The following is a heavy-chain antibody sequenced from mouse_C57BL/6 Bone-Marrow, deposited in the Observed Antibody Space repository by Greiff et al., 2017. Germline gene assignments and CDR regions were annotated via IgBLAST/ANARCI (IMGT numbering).Heavy chain of an antibody. CDR2: IYPRSGNT. V-gene: IGHV1-81*01. J-gene: IGHJ4*01. CDR3: ARGLYGSSYFYAMDY. D-gene: IGHD1-1*01. CDR1: GYTFTSYG. Sequence: VQLQQSGAELARPGASVKLSCKASGYTFTSYGISWVKQRTGQGLEWIGEIYPRSGNTYYNEKFKGKATLTADKSSSTAYMELRSLTSEDSAVYFCARGLYGSSYFYAMDYWGQGTSVTVSS.